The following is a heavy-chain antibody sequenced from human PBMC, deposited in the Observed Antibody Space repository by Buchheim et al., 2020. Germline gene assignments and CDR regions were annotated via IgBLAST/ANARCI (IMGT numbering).Heavy chain of an antibody. CDR2: INSDGSST. V-gene: IGHV3-74*01. CDR1: GFTFSSYW. Sequence: VQLVESGGGLVKPGGSLRLSCAASGFTFSSYWMHWVRQAPGKGLVWVSRINSDGSSTSYADSVKGRFTISRDNAKNTLYLQMNSLRAEDTAVYYCARDDSSGWPYYYYYYGMDVWGQGTT. J-gene: IGHJ6*02. D-gene: IGHD6-19*01. CDR3: ARDDSSGWPYYYYYYGMDV.